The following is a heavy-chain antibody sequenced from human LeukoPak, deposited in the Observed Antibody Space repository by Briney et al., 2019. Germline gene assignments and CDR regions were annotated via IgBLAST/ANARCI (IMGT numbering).Heavy chain of an antibody. Sequence: GASVTVSCKASGYTFTGYYMHWVRQAPGQGLEWMGWINPNSGGTNYAQKFQGGVTMTRDTSISTAYMELSRLRSDDTAVYYCARVYDSSGYYPSGFDYWGQGTLVTVSS. CDR3: ARVYDSSGYYPSGFDY. D-gene: IGHD3-22*01. CDR1: GYTFTGYY. V-gene: IGHV1-2*02. J-gene: IGHJ4*02. CDR2: INPNSGGT.